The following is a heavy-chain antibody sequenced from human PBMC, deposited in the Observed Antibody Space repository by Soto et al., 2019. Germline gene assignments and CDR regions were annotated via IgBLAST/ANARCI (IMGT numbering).Heavy chain of an antibody. D-gene: IGHD3-3*01. Sequence: PGGSLRLSCAASGFTFTTYSMNWVRQAPGKGLEWVSVIDNRGQTTYYADSVRGRFTVSRDNSMNTVSLQMNSLRAEDTAVYYCVKSFHISGVTRYLDDWGQGTLVTVSS. V-gene: IGHV3-23*01. CDR3: VKSFHISGVTRYLDD. CDR2: IDNRGQTT. J-gene: IGHJ4*02. CDR1: GFTFTTYS.